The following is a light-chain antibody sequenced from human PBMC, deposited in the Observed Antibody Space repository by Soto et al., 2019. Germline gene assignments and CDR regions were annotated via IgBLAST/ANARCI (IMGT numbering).Light chain of an antibody. CDR3: ETWDSNTRV. V-gene: IGLV4-60*02. CDR1: SGHSSYI. CDR2: REGSGSY. Sequence: QSVLTQSSSASASLGSSVKLTCTLSSGHSSYIIAWHQQQPGKAPRYMRKREGSGSYNKGSGVPDRFSGSSSGAERYLTISNLQFEDEADYYCETWDSNTRVFGTGTKLTVL. J-gene: IGLJ1*01.